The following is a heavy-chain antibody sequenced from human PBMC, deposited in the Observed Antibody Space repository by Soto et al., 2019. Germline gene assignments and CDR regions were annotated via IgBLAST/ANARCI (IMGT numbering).Heavy chain of an antibody. V-gene: IGHV4-34*01. Sequence: SETLSLTCAVYGGSFSGYYWSWIRQPPGKGLEWIGEINHSGSTNYNPSLKSRVTISVDTSKNQFSLKLSSVTAADTAVYYCARDSLVASFDYWGQGTLVTVSS. J-gene: IGHJ4*02. CDR1: GGSFSGYY. CDR3: ARDSLVASFDY. D-gene: IGHD2-15*01. CDR2: INHSGST.